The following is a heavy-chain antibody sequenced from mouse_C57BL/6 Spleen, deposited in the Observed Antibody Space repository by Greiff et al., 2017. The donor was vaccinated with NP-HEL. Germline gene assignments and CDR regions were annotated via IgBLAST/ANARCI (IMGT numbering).Heavy chain of an antibody. CDR3: ARYDYYPSYWYFDD. CDR1: GYTFTSYW. Sequence: QVQLQQPGAELVMPGASVKLSCKASGYTFTSYWMHWVKQRPGQGLEWIGEIDPSDSYTNYNQKFKGKSTLTVDKSSSTAHMQLNRLTSKDSADYYCARYDYYPSYWYFDDWGTGTTVTVSS. J-gene: IGHJ1*03. D-gene: IGHD2-4*01. V-gene: IGHV1-69*01. CDR2: IDPSDSYT.